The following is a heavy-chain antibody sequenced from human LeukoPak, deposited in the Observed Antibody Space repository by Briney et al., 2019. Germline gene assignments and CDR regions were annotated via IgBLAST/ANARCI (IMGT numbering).Heavy chain of an antibody. Sequence: SGGSLRLSCAASGFIFNSAWMSWVRQPPGKGPEWVGRIKSKTDDGTTDYAAPVKGTFTISRDDSTNILYLQMSGLQTADTTIYYSARLQVLFDLWGEGTLVTVSS. CDR1: GFIFNSAW. J-gene: IGHJ5*02. D-gene: IGHD3-16*01. CDR3: ARLQVLFDL. V-gene: IGHV3-15*01. CDR2: IKSKTDDGTT.